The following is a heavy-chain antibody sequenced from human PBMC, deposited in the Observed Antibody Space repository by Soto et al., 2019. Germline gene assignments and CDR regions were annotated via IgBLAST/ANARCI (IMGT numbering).Heavy chain of an antibody. V-gene: IGHV3-23*01. Sequence: EVQLLESGGGLVQPGGSLRLSCAASGFTFSSYAMSWVRQAPGKGLEWVSGISGRRGSTYYADSVKGRFTISRDNSKNTLYLQIRSLRAEDTAVYYCAKDNGYDRSGYGAPNAFDIWGQGTMVTVSS. D-gene: IGHD3-22*01. CDR1: GFTFSSYA. J-gene: IGHJ3*02. CDR2: ISGRRGST. CDR3: AKDNGYDRSGYGAPNAFDI.